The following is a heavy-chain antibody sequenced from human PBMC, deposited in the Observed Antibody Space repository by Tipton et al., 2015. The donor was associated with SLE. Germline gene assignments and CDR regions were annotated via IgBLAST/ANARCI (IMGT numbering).Heavy chain of an antibody. Sequence: TLSLTCSVYGGSFSGYYWSWVRQPPGKGLEWIGEINLSGNTNYNPSLKSRVTISVDRSKNQFSLKLSSVTAADTAVYFCARGPYYDGSGSYYPGAFDYWGQGTLVTVSS. CDR3: ARGPYYDGSGSYYPGAFDY. CDR1: GGSFSGYY. V-gene: IGHV4-34*01. J-gene: IGHJ4*02. D-gene: IGHD3-10*01. CDR2: INLSGNT.